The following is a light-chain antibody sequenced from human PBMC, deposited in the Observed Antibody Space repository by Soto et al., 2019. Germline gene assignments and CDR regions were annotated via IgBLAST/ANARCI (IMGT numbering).Light chain of an antibody. CDR3: QQSYSMPLT. Sequence: DIQMTQYPSSLSASVGDRVTITCRASQSIISYLNWYQQKPGKAPKLLIYAASSLQSGVPSRFSGSGSGTDFTLTISSLQPEDFATYYCQQSYSMPLTFGGGTKV. V-gene: IGKV1-39*01. CDR1: QSIISY. J-gene: IGKJ4*01. CDR2: AAS.